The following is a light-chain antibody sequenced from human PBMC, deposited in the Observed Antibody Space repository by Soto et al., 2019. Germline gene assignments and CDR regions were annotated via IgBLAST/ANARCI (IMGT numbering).Light chain of an antibody. CDR2: STS. V-gene: IGKV1-27*01. CDR1: QDIGYF. Sequence: DIQLTQSPSSLSASVGDRVTITCRASQDIGYFLMWYQQKPGKVPKLLIYSTSSLFSGVPSRFGGSGSGTDFTLSITRLQPEDVATYYCQKYDSAPYTFGPGTRVDI. CDR3: QKYDSAPYT. J-gene: IGKJ3*01.